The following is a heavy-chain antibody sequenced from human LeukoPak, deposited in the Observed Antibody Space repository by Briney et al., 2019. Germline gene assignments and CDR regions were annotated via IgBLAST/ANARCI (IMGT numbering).Heavy chain of an antibody. D-gene: IGHD3-22*01. CDR1: GFSFSTYA. V-gene: IGHV3-30*04. Sequence: GGSLRLSCMVSGFSFSTYAMNWVRQAPGKGLEWVAVISSDGNTKYYADSVKGRFTISRDNSKNTLYLQMNSLRAEDTAVYYCAREASEYDSSGYFGYWGQGTLVTVSS. CDR3: AREASEYDSSGYFGY. CDR2: ISSDGNTK. J-gene: IGHJ4*02.